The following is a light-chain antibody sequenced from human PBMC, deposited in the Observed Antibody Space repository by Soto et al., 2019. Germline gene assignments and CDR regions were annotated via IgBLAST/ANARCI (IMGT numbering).Light chain of an antibody. Sequence: EIGWTQSPGTLSLSPGERATLSCRASQSVSCNYLAWYQQIPGQAPRLLIHGAFSRATGIPDRFSGRGSGTDFTLTISRLEPEDFAVYYCNQYCSSVLTVGQGTKVEIK. V-gene: IGKV3-20*01. CDR1: QSVSCNY. CDR2: GAF. CDR3: NQYCSSVLT. J-gene: IGKJ1*01.